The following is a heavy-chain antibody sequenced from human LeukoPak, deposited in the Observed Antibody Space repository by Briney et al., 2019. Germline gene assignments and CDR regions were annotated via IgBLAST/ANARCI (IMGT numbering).Heavy chain of an antibody. CDR3: ARSAGDYGGWYFDL. CDR1: GESFSGYY. J-gene: IGHJ2*01. D-gene: IGHD4-23*01. Sequence: KASETLSLTCAVYGESFSGYYWSWVRQPPGKGLEWIAEINRSGTTNYNPSLKSRVTMSVDTSKNQFSLKLSSVTAADTAVYYCARSAGDYGGWYFDLWGRGTLVTVSS. CDR2: INRSGTT. V-gene: IGHV4-34*01.